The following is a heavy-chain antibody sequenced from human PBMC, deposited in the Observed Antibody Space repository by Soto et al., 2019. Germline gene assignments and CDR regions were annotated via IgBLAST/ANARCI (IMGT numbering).Heavy chain of an antibody. CDR1: GISLTTDGEV. CDR2: IYWDDAE. D-gene: IGHD3-16*01. CDR3: GHTCNLKMEDSRVGDFDY. J-gene: IGHJ4*02. Sequence: QISLKESGPALVKPTQPLKLTCSFSGISLTTDGEVVGWVRQPPGEALHWLALIYWDDAERYSPSLKTRLTNTKDPSKNQGALIMTNRDPVDTATYYWGHTCNLKMEDSRVGDFDYWGQGTLVTVSS. V-gene: IGHV2-5*02.